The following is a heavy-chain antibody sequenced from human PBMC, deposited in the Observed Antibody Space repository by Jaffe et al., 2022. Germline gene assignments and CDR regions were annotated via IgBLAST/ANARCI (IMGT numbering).Heavy chain of an antibody. CDR3: ARIPNRYYYDSSGYYDY. J-gene: IGHJ4*02. CDR2: IDWDDDK. Sequence: QVTLRESGPALVKPTQTLTLTCTFSGFSLSTSGMCVSWVRQPPGKALEWLALIDWDDDKYYSTSLKTRLTISKDTSKNQVVLTMTNMDPVDTATYYCARIPNRYYYDSSGYYDYWGQGTLVTVSS. V-gene: IGHV2-70*20. D-gene: IGHD3-22*01. CDR1: GFSLSTSGMC.